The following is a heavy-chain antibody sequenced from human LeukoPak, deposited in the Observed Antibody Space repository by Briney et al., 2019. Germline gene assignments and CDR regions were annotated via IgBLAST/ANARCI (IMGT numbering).Heavy chain of an antibody. J-gene: IGHJ4*02. CDR3: ARGYCSSTSCYTEVGYFDY. Sequence: SVKVSCKASGGTFSSYAISWVRQAPGQGLEWMGGIIPIFGTANYAQKFQGRVTITADESTSTAYMELSSLRSEDTAVYYCARGYCSSTSCYTEVGYFDYWGQGTLVTVSS. CDR1: GGTFSSYA. CDR2: IIPIFGTA. V-gene: IGHV1-69*13. D-gene: IGHD2-2*02.